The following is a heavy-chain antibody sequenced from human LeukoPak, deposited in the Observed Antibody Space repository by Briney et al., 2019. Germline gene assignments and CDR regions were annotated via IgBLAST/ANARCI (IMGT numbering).Heavy chain of an antibody. J-gene: IGHJ4*02. Sequence: SETLSLTCAVYGGSFSGYYWSWIRQPPGKGLEWIGEINHSGSTNYNPSLKSRVTISVDTSKNQFSLKLSSVTAADTAVYYCARGGGSSGWYTKAYYFDYWGQGTLVTVSS. D-gene: IGHD6-19*01. CDR1: GGSFSGYY. V-gene: IGHV4-34*01. CDR3: ARGGGSSGWYTKAYYFDY. CDR2: INHSGST.